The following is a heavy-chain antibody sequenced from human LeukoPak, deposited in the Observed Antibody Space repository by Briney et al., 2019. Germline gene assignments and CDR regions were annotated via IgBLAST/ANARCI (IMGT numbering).Heavy chain of an antibody. V-gene: IGHV1-18*04. Sequence: ASVKVSCKASGYTFTSYGISWARQAPGQGLEWMGWISAYNGITNYAQKLQGRVTMTTDTSTSTAYMELRSLRSDDTAVYYCASHYGDYEDWDFWFDPWGQGTLVTVSS. CDR2: ISAYNGIT. CDR1: GYTFTSYG. J-gene: IGHJ5*02. CDR3: ASHYGDYEDWDFWFDP. D-gene: IGHD4-17*01.